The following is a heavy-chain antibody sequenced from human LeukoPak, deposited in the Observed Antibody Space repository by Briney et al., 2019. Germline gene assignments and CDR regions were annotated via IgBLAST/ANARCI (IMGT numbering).Heavy chain of an antibody. CDR2: IYYSGST. CDR3: ARVSGEGYSYGYLDY. Sequence: PSQTLSLTCTVSGGSISSGGYYWSWIRQHPGKGLEWIGYIYYSGSTYYNPSLKSRVTISVDTSKNQFSLKLSSVTAADTAVYYCARVSGEGYSYGYLDYWGQGTLVTVSS. J-gene: IGHJ4*02. D-gene: IGHD5-18*01. V-gene: IGHV4-31*03. CDR1: GGSISSGGYY.